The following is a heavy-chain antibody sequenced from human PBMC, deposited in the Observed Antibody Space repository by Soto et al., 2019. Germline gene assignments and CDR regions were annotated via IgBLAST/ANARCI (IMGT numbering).Heavy chain of an antibody. V-gene: IGHV3-30*18. CDR3: AKNLVVTATLDYYYYGMDV. CDR2: ISYDGSNK. D-gene: IGHD2-21*02. Sequence: PGGSLRLSCAASGFTFSSYGMHWVRQAPGRGLEWVAVISYDGSNKYYADSVKGRFTISRDNSKNTLYLQMNSLRAEDTAVYYCAKNLVVTATLDYYYYGMDVWGQGTTVTVSS. CDR1: GFTFSSYG. J-gene: IGHJ6*02.